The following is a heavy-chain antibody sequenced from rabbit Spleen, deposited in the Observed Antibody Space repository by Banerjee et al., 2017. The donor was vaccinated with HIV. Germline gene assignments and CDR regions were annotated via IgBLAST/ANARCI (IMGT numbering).Heavy chain of an antibody. CDR1: GFSFNSGYE. CDR2: INVATGKP. Sequence: QSLEESGGGLVKPGASLTLTCKASGFSFNSGYEMCWVRQAPGKGLEWIACINVATGKPVYATWAKGRFTISRTSSTTVTLRMTSLTAADTATYFCARDLVGVIGWNFHLWGQGTLVTVS. V-gene: IGHV1S40*01. CDR3: ARDLVGVIGWNFHL. J-gene: IGHJ4*01. D-gene: IGHD1-1*01.